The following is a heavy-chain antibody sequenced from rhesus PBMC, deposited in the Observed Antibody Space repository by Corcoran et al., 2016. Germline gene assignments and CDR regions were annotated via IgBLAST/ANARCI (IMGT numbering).Heavy chain of an antibody. Sequence: QVQLQESGPGLVKPSETLSLTCAASGGPISDSYYWNWIRQPPGKGLEWIGNIYGNSGSTYYNPSLKSRVTISKDTSKNQCFLKLSSVTAADTAVYYCASYCTGSGCYEYGLDSWGQGVVVTVSS. CDR1: GGPISDSYY. CDR3: ASYCTGSGCYEYGLDS. J-gene: IGHJ6*01. D-gene: IGHD2-21*01. V-gene: IGHV4S9*01. CDR2: IYGNSGST.